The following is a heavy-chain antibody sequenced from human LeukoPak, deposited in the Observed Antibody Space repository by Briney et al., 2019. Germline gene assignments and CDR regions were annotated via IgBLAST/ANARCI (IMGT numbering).Heavy chain of an antibody. J-gene: IGHJ4*02. CDR1: GGSISSDY. CDR2: TYYSGST. V-gene: IGHV4-59*01. Sequence: SETLSLTCTVSGGSISSDYWSWIRQPPGKGLEWIGYTYYSGSTNYNPSLKSRVTISVDTSKNQFSLKLSSVTAADTAVYYCARTGYSSGWYFDYWGQGTLVTVSS. CDR3: ARTGYSSGWYFDY. D-gene: IGHD6-19*01.